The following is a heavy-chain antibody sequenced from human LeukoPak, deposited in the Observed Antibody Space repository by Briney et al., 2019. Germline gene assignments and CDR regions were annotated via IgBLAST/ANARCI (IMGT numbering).Heavy chain of an antibody. CDR1: GGSISSGSYY. J-gene: IGHJ4*02. Sequence: SETLSLTCTVSGGSISSGSYYWSWIRQPAGKGLEWIGRIYTSGSTNYNPSLKSRVTISVDTSKNQFSLKLSSVTAADTAVYYCARGVRIVGAITSRGQGTLVTVSS. V-gene: IGHV4-61*02. CDR2: IYTSGST. CDR3: ARGVRIVGAITS. D-gene: IGHD1-26*01.